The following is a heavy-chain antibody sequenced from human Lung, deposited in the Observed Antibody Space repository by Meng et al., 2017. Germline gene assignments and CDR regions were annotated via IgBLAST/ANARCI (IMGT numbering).Heavy chain of an antibody. CDR3: ARGPTTMAHDFDY. V-gene: IGHV4-34*01. D-gene: IGHD4-11*01. J-gene: IGHJ4*02. CDR2: INHSGST. Sequence: QVQLQQWGGGLLKPSETLALTCVVSGGSFSYYYWSWIRQPPGKGLEWIGEINHSGSTNYNPSLENRATISVDTSQNNLSLKLSSVTAADSAVYYCARGPTTMAHDFDYWGQGTLVTVSS. CDR1: GGSFSYYY.